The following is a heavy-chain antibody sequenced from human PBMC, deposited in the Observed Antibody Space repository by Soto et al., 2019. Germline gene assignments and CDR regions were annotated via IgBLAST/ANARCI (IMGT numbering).Heavy chain of an antibody. CDR1: GGSVSSGSYY. Sequence: PSETLSLTCTVSGGSVSSGSYYWGWIRQPPGKGLEWIGYIYYSGSTNYNPSLKSRVTISVDTSKNQFSLKLSSVTAADTAVYYCAYMAGDYYYYGMDVWGQGTTVTVSS. J-gene: IGHJ6*02. V-gene: IGHV4-61*01. CDR3: AYMAGDYYYYGMDV. CDR2: IYYSGST. D-gene: IGHD6-19*01.